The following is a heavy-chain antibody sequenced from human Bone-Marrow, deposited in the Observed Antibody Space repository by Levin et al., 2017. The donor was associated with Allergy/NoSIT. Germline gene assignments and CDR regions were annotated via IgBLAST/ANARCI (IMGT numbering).Heavy chain of an antibody. J-gene: IGHJ4*02. CDR2: INSDGTSA. CDR1: GFTFKNYW. D-gene: IGHD1-26*01. Sequence: LAGGSLRLSCTASGFTFKNYWTHWVRQAPGKGLVWVSRINSDGTSATYADSVRGRFTVSRDNARNTLTLQMNSLRVDDTAIYFCARALLRGSFDHWGRGTLVTVSS. V-gene: IGHV3-74*03. CDR3: ARALLRGSFDH.